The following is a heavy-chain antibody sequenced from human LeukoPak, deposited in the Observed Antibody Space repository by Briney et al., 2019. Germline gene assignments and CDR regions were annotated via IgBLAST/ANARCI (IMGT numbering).Heavy chain of an antibody. V-gene: IGHV3-33*01. CDR3: ARGAEVVVITSGAFDI. D-gene: IGHD3-22*01. J-gene: IGHJ3*02. Sequence: GGSLRLSCAASGFTFSSYGMHWVRQAPGKGLEWVAVIWYDGSNKYYADSVKGRFTISRDNSKNTLYLQMNSLRAEDTAVYYCARGAEVVVITSGAFDIWGQGTMVTVSS. CDR2: IWYDGSNK. CDR1: GFTFSSYG.